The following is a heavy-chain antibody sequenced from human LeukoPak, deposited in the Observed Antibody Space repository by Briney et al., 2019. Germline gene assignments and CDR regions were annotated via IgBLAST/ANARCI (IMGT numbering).Heavy chain of an antibody. D-gene: IGHD3-22*01. CDR1: GYTFTNYG. V-gene: IGHV1-18*01. CDR2: ISAYNGNT. Sequence: GASVKVSGKASGYTFTNYGISWVRQAPGQGLEWMGWISAYNGNTNYAQTLQGRVTMTTDTSTSTAYMELRSLRSDDTAVYYCARETLYYYDSSGYYFQYFQHWGQGTLVTVS. CDR3: ARETLYYYDSSGYYFQYFQH. J-gene: IGHJ1*01.